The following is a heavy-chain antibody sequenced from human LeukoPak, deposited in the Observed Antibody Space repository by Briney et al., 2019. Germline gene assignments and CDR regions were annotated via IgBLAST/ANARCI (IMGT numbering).Heavy chain of an antibody. CDR2: INHSGST. J-gene: IGHJ4*02. CDR1: GGSFNDYY. Sequence: PSETLSLTCAVYGGSFNDYYWSWLRQPPGKGLEWIGEINHSGSTNYNPSLKSRVTISIDTSKNQFSQKLGSVTAADTAVYYCARQSDHYDYVWGSYRHPSFGYWGQGTLVTVSS. V-gene: IGHV4-34*01. CDR3: ARQSDHYDYVWGSYRHPSFGY. D-gene: IGHD3-16*02.